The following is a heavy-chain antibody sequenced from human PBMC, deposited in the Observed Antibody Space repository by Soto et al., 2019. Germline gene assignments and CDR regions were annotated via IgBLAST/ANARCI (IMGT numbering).Heavy chain of an antibody. CDR3: ARVPTAPYYYYYYMDV. Sequence: EVQLVESGGGLVKPGGSLRLSCAASGFTFSSYSMNWVRQAPGKGLEWVSSISSSSSYIYYADSVKDRFTISRDNAKNSLYLQMNSLRAEDTAVYYCARVPTAPYYYYYYMDVWGKGTTVTVSS. J-gene: IGHJ6*03. CDR2: ISSSSSYI. CDR1: GFTFSSYS. D-gene: IGHD5-18*01. V-gene: IGHV3-21*01.